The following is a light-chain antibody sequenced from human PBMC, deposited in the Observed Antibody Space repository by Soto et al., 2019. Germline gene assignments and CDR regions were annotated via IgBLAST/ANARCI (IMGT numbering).Light chain of an antibody. CDR1: SSDVGAYNF. CDR2: EVS. CDR3: SSYTSSTTWV. J-gene: IGLJ3*02. Sequence: QSVLTQPASVSGSPGQSITISCTGTSSDVGAYNFVSWYQQHRGKAPKLMIYEVSYRPSGVSDRFSGSRSGDTASLTISGLQAEDESDYYCSSYTSSTTWVFGGGTKVTVL. V-gene: IGLV2-14*01.